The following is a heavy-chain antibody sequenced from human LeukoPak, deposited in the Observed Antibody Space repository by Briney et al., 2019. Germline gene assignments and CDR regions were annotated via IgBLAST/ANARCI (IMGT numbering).Heavy chain of an antibody. CDR3: ARSRGYSSSWYDY. J-gene: IGHJ4*02. D-gene: IGHD6-13*01. Sequence: TLSLTCTVSGGSISSYYWSWIRQPPGKALEWLARIDWDDDKYYSTSLKTRLTISKDASKNQVVLTMTNMDPVDTATYYCARSRGYSSSWYDYWGQGTLVTVSS. V-gene: IGHV2-70*11. CDR2: IDWDDDK. CDR1: GGSISSYY.